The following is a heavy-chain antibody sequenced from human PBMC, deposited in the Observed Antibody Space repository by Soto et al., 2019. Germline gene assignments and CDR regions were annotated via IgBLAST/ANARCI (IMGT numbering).Heavy chain of an antibody. D-gene: IGHD3-3*01. CDR3: ARVGVLRFFNT. CDR1: GGSISSGGYY. Sequence: SETLSLTCTVSGGSISSGGYYWSWIRQHPGKGLEWIGYIYYSGSTYYNPSLKSRVTISVDTSKNQFSLKLSSVTAADTAVYYCARVGVLRFFNTWGQGTLVTVSS. V-gene: IGHV4-31*03. CDR2: IYYSGST. J-gene: IGHJ5*02.